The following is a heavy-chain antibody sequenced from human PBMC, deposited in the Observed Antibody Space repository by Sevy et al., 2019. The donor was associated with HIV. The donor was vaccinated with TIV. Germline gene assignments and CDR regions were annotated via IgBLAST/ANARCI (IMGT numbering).Heavy chain of an antibody. J-gene: IGHJ3*02. CDR2: IYYSGST. CDR1: GGSISSGGYY. Sequence: SETLSLTCTVSGGSISSGGYYWSWIRQHPGKGLEWIGYIYYSGSTYYNPSLKSRFTISVDTSKNQFSLKLSSVTAADTAVYYCARACGGDCYPLGAFDIWGQGTMVTVSS. CDR3: ARACGGDCYPLGAFDI. V-gene: IGHV4-31*03. D-gene: IGHD2-21*02.